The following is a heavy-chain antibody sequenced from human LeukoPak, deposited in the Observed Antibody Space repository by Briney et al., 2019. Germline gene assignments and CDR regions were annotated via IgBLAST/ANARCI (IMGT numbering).Heavy chain of an antibody. J-gene: IGHJ3*02. CDR3: AKKRDAFDI. CDR2: ISGSGGNT. V-gene: IGHV3-23*01. Sequence: GGSLRLSCVFSGFTFDNYGMTWVRQAPGKGLEWVSSISGSGGNTYYAASVKGRFTISRDNSKNTLYLHMNSLRAEDTAMYYCAKKRDAFDIWGQGTVVAVSS. CDR1: GFTFDNYG. D-gene: IGHD5-24*01.